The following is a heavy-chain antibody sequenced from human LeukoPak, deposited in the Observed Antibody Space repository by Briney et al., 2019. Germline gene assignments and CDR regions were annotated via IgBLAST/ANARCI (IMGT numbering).Heavy chain of an antibody. CDR2: ISYDGSNE. D-gene: IGHD3-22*01. CDR3: ARTSQWITMIVVGYFDY. V-gene: IGHV3-30*03. Sequence: GGSLRLSCAASGLIFSAYGMHWVRQAPGKGLEWVAVISYDGSNEYYGDSVKGRFTVSRDNSKNTLSLQMNSLRAEDTAVYYCARTSQWITMIVVGYFDYWGQGTLVTVSS. J-gene: IGHJ4*02. CDR1: GLIFSAYG.